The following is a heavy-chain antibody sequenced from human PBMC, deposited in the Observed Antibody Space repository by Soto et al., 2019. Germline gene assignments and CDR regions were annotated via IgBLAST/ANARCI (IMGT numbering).Heavy chain of an antibody. CDR2: ISSSSSYI. Sequence: PGGSLRLSCAASGFTFSSYSLNWVRQAPGKGLEWVSSISSSSSYIYYADSVKGRFTISRDNAKNSLYLQMNSLRAEDTAVYYCARDKFYYDSSGYYSDDAFDIRGQGTMVTVSS. D-gene: IGHD3-22*01. J-gene: IGHJ3*02. CDR1: GFTFSSYS. CDR3: ARDKFYYDSSGYYSDDAFDI. V-gene: IGHV3-21*01.